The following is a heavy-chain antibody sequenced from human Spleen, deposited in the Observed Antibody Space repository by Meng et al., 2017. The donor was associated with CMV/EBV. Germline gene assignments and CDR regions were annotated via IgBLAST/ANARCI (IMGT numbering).Heavy chain of an antibody. Sequence: SISSSTDFWGWVRQPPGKGLEWVGSVSYSGTTYYNPSLKSRVTISIDKSNDQFSLNLGSVTAAETAVYYCARRKGDFWSGLELGYFDYWGQGILVTVSS. CDR2: VSYSGTT. J-gene: IGHJ4*02. V-gene: IGHV4-39*01. CDR1: SISSSTDF. CDR3: ARRKGDFWSGLELGYFDY. D-gene: IGHD3-3*01.